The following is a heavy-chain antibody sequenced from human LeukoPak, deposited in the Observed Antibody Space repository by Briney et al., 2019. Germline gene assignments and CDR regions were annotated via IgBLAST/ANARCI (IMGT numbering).Heavy chain of an antibody. CDR3: ARFHIGSYGPRNHYFDY. J-gene: IGHJ4*02. Sequence: SETLSLTCAVSGGSISSSNWWSLVRQPPGKGLEWIGSIYYSGSTYYNPSLKSRVTISVDTSKNQFSLKLSSVTAADTAVYYCARFHIGSYGPRNHYFDYWGQGTLVTVSS. CDR2: IYYSGST. CDR1: GGSISSSNW. D-gene: IGHD5-18*01. V-gene: IGHV4-39*01.